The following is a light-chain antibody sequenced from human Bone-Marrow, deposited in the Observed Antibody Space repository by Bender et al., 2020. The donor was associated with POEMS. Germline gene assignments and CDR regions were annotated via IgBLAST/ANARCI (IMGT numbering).Light chain of an antibody. J-gene: IGLJ3*02. CDR1: TRDVGIYNL. CDR3: CSCAGSRWV. CDR2: DVT. V-gene: IGLV2-23*02. Sequence: QSALTQPASVSGSPGQSITISCTGTTRDVGIYNLVSWYQQHPGKAPKVIIHDVTKPPVGVSDRFSGSKSGYTASLTISGLQAEDEADYYCCSCAGSRWVFGGGTKLTVL.